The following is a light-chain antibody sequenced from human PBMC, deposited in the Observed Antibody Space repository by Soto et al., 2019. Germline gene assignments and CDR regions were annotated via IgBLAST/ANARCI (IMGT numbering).Light chain of an antibody. CDR2: NVY. J-gene: IGLJ1*01. Sequence: QSALTQPASVSGSPGQSITISCTGTSSDVGAYNFVSWHQQHPGKAPKLMIYNVYDRPSGISYRFSGSKSGNTASLTISGLQGEDEADYYCSAYTVSRTYVFGTGTPLTVL. CDR3: SAYTVSRTYV. CDR1: SSDVGAYNF. V-gene: IGLV2-14*03.